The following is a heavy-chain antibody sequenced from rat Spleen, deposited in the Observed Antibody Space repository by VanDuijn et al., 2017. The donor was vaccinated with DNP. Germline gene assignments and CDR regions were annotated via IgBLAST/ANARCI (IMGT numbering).Heavy chain of an antibody. CDR1: GFTFNNYW. Sequence: EVQLVESGGDLVQPGRSLKLSCVASGFTFNNYWMTWIRQVPGKGLEWVASITSSGGSTYYPDSVKGRFTISRDNAKNTLYLQMNSLRSEDTATYYCARRGSSSYYFDYWGQGVMVTVSS. J-gene: IGHJ2*01. V-gene: IGHV5-31*01. D-gene: IGHD1-2*01. CDR3: ARRGSSSYYFDY. CDR2: ITSSGGST.